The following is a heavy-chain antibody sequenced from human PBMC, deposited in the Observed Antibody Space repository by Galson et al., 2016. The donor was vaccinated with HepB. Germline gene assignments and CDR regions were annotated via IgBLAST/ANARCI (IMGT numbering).Heavy chain of an antibody. D-gene: IGHD7-27*01. Sequence: SLRLSCAVSGFALGSYGMHWIRQVPGKGLEWVADISFDGTKQHYGDSVKGRFTISRDSSRVYLQLSSLSPFDTGRYFCARDYSFSSNWPGYWGQGTLVIVSS. V-gene: IGHV3-30*03. CDR3: ARDYSFSSNWPGY. CDR2: ISFDGTKQ. J-gene: IGHJ4*02. CDR1: GFALGSYG.